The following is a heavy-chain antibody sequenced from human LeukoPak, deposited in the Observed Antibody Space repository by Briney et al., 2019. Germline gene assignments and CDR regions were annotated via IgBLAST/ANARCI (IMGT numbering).Heavy chain of an antibody. J-gene: IGHJ4*02. Sequence: GGSLRLSCAASGFTFSDYYMSWIRQAPGKGLEWGSYISSSSSTIYYADSVKGRFTISRDNARNSLYLQINSLRAEDTAMYYCARVSGSSLTHYFDNWGQGTLVTVSS. CDR1: GFTFSDYY. CDR2: ISSSSSTI. D-gene: IGHD1-26*01. CDR3: ARVSGSSLTHYFDN. V-gene: IGHV3-11*04.